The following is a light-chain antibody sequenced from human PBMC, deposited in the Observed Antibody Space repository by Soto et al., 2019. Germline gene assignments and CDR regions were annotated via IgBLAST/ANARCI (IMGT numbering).Light chain of an antibody. CDR2: GAS. J-gene: IGKJ1*01. CDR1: QIISSNS. V-gene: IGKV3-20*01. Sequence: DIVLTQSPGTLSSSPGERASLSCRASQIISSNSLAWYQQKPGQAPRLLIYGASSRATGIPDRFSGSGSGSGTDFTLTISIQQHDYVTVYCNQQYTSPPRTFGQGTKVDI. CDR3: QQYTSPPRT.